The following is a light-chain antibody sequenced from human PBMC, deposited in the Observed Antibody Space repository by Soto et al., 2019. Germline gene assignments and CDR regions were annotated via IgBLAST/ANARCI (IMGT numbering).Light chain of an antibody. CDR2: AAS. CDR1: QRVSSH. CDR3: HQYNKWPWT. J-gene: IGKJ1*01. V-gene: IGKV3-15*01. Sequence: TVMTQSPVTLSVSPGDTATLSCRASQRVSSHLAWYQQEPGQAPRLLIYAASTRATGIPVRFSGSGSETEFTLTIRSLQSEDFPLYYRHQYNKWPWTFGHGTKVEIX.